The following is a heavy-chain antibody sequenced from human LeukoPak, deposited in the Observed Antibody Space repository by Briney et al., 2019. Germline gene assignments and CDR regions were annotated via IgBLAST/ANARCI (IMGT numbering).Heavy chain of an antibody. D-gene: IGHD3-10*01. Sequence: PSETLSLTCAVYGGSFSGYYWSWIRQPPGKGLEWMGEINHSGSTNYNPSLKSRVTISVDTSKNQFSLKLSSVTAADTAVYYCARTRITMVRGINWFDPWGQGTLVTVSS. CDR3: ARTRITMVRGINWFDP. CDR2: INHSGST. V-gene: IGHV4-34*01. CDR1: GGSFSGYY. J-gene: IGHJ5*02.